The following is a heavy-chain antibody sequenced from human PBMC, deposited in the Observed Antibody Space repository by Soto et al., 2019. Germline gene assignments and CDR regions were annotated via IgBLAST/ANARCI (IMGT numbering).Heavy chain of an antibody. CDR3: GRDHSDSSGHRHAAFDI. Sequence: PGGSLRLSCTVSGFTFSSYWMSWVRQVLGKGLEWVANIKQDESEKYYVDSVKGRFTISRDNAKNSLYLQMNSLRAEDTAVYYCGRDHSDSSGHRHAAFDIWGQGTMVTVSS. CDR1: GFTFSSYW. J-gene: IGHJ3*02. D-gene: IGHD3-22*01. V-gene: IGHV3-7*01. CDR2: IKQDESEK.